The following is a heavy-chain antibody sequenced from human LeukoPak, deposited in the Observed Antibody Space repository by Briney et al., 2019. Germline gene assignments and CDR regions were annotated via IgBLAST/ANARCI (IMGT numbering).Heavy chain of an antibody. CDR1: GGSISSYY. CDR2: IYYSGST. J-gene: IGHJ4*02. V-gene: IGHV4-59*01. D-gene: IGHD6-19*01. Sequence: SETLSLTCTVSGGSISSYYWNWNRQPPGKRLEWTGYIYYSGSTNYNPSLKSRVTISVDTSKNQFSLKVTSVTAADTAVYYCATGAGLFENWGQGTLVTVSS. CDR3: ATGAGLFEN.